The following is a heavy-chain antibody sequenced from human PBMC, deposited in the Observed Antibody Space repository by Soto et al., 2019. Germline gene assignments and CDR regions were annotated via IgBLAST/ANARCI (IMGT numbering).Heavy chain of an antibody. Sequence: EVQLLESGGGLVQPGGSLRLSFAASGFTFSSYEMSWVRQAPGRGLEWVSVVSGNGGSTHYADSVQGRFTISRDNSKNTVYLQMNSLSAEDTAVYYCANERSLVVTAMDIWGHGTTVTVSS. CDR2: VSGNGGST. V-gene: IGHV3-23*01. CDR1: GFTFSSYE. CDR3: ANERSLVVTAMDI. D-gene: IGHD2-21*02. J-gene: IGHJ6*02.